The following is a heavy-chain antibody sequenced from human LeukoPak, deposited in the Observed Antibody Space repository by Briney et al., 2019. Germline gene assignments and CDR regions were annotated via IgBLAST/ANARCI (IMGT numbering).Heavy chain of an antibody. CDR1: GGSISSDY. CDR3: TRDRFGGGWFGP. D-gene: IGHD3-10*01. CDR2: INFGGRT. Sequence: PSETLSLTCTVSGGSISSDYWSWIRQSPGKGLEWIAYINFGGRTNHNPSLKSRVTISVDTSKNQFSMNLTSVTAADTAVYYCTRDRFGGGWFGPWGQGILVTVSS. J-gene: IGHJ5*02. V-gene: IGHV4-59*08.